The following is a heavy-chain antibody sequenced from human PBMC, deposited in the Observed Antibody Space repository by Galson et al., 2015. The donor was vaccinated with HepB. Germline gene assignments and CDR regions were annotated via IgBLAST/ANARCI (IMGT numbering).Heavy chain of an antibody. CDR2: IKQDGNDK. J-gene: IGHJ4*02. CDR3: ARERHSSSRSLYDFDY. V-gene: IGHV3-7*01. CDR1: GFTFSSYG. D-gene: IGHD6-19*01. Sequence: SLRLSCAASGFTFSSYGMHWVRQAPGKGLEWVANIKQDGNDKNYVDSVKGRFTISRDSAKNSLFLQMNSLRAEDTAVYYCARERHSSSRSLYDFDYWGQGTLVTVSS.